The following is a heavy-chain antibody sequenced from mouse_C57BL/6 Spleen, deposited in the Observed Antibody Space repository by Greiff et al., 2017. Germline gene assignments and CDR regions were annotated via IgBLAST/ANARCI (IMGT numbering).Heavy chain of an antibody. Sequence: EVKLVESGGDLVKPGGSLKLSCAASGFTFSSYGMSWVRQTPDKRLEWVATISSGGSYTYYPDSVKGRFTISRDNAKNTLYLQMSSLKSEDTAMYYCARPDYSNSFDYWGQGTTLTVSS. J-gene: IGHJ2*01. CDR2: ISSGGSYT. V-gene: IGHV5-6*01. D-gene: IGHD2-5*01. CDR1: GFTFSSYG. CDR3: ARPDYSNSFDY.